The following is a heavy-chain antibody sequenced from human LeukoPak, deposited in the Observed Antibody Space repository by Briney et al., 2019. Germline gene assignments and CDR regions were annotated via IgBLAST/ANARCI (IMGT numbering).Heavy chain of an antibody. Sequence: GGSLRLSCAASGFTFSSYSMNWVRQAPGKGLEWVSSISSSSGYIYYADSVKGRFTISRDNAKNTLYLQMNSLRAEDTAVYYCARDLHGGAALFDYYGMDVWGQGTTVTVSS. D-gene: IGHD1-26*01. CDR1: GFTFSSYS. V-gene: IGHV3-21*01. CDR2: ISSSSGYI. J-gene: IGHJ6*02. CDR3: ARDLHGGAALFDYYGMDV.